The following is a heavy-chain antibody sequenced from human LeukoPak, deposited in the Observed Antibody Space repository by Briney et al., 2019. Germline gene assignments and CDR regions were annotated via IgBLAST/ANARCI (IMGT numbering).Heavy chain of an antibody. D-gene: IGHD1/OR15-1a*01. V-gene: IGHV4-4*07. J-gene: IGHJ4*02. CDR1: GGSISSYY. Sequence: PSETLSLTCTVSGGSISSYYWSWIRQPAGKGLEWIGRIYRSGSTYYNPSLKSRVTISVDTSKNQFSLKLSSVTAADTAVYYCARVLAGNTEPFCDYWGQGTLVTVSS. CDR3: ARVLAGNTEPFCDY. CDR2: IYRSGST.